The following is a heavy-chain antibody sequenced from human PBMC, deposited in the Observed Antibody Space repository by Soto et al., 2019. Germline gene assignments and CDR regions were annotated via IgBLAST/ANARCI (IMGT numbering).Heavy chain of an antibody. CDR1: GGSISSGDYY. CDR3: ARDFPPIAARPPSYYYGMDV. D-gene: IGHD6-6*01. J-gene: IGHJ6*02. Sequence: SETLSLTCTVSGGSISSGDYYWSWIRQPPGKGLEWIGYIYYSGSTYYNPSLKSRVTISVDTSKNQFSLKLSSVTAADTAVYYCARDFPPIAARPPSYYYGMDVWGQGTTVT. CDR2: IYYSGST. V-gene: IGHV4-30-4*01.